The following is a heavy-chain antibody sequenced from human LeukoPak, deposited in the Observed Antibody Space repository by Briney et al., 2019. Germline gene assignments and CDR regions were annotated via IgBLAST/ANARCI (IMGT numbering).Heavy chain of an antibody. D-gene: IGHD3-3*01. V-gene: IGHV3-23*01. CDR2: ISESGGSS. CDR3: ANGRLLSMSRGFGY. CDR1: GFIFSSHA. Sequence: PGGSLRLSCAASGFIFSSHAMSWVRQAPGKGLEWVSSISESGGSSYYADSVKGRFTISRDNSKNTLYLQMNTLRAEDTAVYYCANGRLLSMSRGFGYWGQGSLVTVSS. J-gene: IGHJ4*02.